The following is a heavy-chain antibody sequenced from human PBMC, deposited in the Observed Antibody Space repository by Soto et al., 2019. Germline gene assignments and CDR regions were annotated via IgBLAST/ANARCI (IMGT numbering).Heavy chain of an antibody. Sequence: ASVKVSCKASGYTFTSYDINWVRQATGQGLEWMGWMNPNSGNTGYAQKFQGRVTMTRNTSISTAYMELSSLRSEDTAVYYCARAKSSSSAPLYYYYYMDVWGKGTTVTVSS. V-gene: IGHV1-8*01. CDR1: GYTFTSYD. CDR2: MNPNSGNT. CDR3: ARAKSSSSAPLYYYYYMDV. D-gene: IGHD6-6*01. J-gene: IGHJ6*03.